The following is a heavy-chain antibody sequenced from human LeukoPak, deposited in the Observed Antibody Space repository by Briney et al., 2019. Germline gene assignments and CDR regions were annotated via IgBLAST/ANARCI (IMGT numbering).Heavy chain of an antibody. V-gene: IGHV3-23*01. J-gene: IGHJ4*02. Sequence: GGSLRLSCAASGFTFSSYAMSWVRQAPGKGLEWVSAISGSGGSTYYADSVKGRFTISRDNSKNSLYLQMNSLRAEDTAVYYCARDDCGADDNCPYFGYFDYWGQGTLISVSS. D-gene: IGHD2-21*02. CDR1: GFTFSSYA. CDR3: ARDDCGADDNCPYFGYFDY. CDR2: ISGSGGST.